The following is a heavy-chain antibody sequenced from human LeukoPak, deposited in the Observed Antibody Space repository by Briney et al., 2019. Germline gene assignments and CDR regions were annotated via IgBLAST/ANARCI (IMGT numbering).Heavy chain of an antibody. J-gene: IGHJ4*02. D-gene: IGHD6-19*01. CDR1: GLTFGDHA. Sequence: GGSLRLSCAVSGLTFGDHAMSWVRQPPGKGLEWVSAISGSGDKTYYADSVKGRFTISRDNSKNTLYLQMNSLRAEDTAVYYCAKDHSSGWETRLDYWGQGTLVTVSS. CDR2: ISGSGDKT. CDR3: AKDHSSGWETRLDY. V-gene: IGHV3-23*01.